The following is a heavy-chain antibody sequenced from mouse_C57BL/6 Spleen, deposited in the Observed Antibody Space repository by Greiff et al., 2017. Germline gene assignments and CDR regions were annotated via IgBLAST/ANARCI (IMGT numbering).Heavy chain of an antibody. CDR3: ARDYSSSCGFAY. J-gene: IGHJ3*01. CDR2: INPNNGGT. V-gene: IGHV1-22*01. CDR1: GYTFTDYN. D-gene: IGHD1-1*01. Sequence: EVQLQQSGPELVKPGASVKMSCKASGYTFTDYNMHWVKQSHGKSLEWIGYINPNNGGTSYNQKFKGKATLTVNKSSSTAYMEPRSLTSEYSAVYYVARDYSSSCGFAYWGQGTLVTVSA.